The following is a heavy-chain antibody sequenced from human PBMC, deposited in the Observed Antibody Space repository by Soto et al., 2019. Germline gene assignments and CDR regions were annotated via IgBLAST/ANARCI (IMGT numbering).Heavy chain of an antibody. D-gene: IGHD3-22*01. V-gene: IGHV1-69*13. Sequence: VASVKVSCKASGGTFSSYAISWVRQAPGQGLEWMGGIIPIFGTANYAQKFQGRVTITADESTSTAYMELSSLRSEDTAVYYCARVGSFEVVAATDYFDHWGQGTLVTVSS. J-gene: IGHJ4*02. CDR3: ARVGSFEVVAATDYFDH. CDR2: IIPIFGTA. CDR1: GGTFSSYA.